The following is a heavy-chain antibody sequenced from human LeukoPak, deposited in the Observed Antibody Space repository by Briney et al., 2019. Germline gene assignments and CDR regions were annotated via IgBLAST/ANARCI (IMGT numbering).Heavy chain of an antibody. CDR3: AKDKGYDILTGYYSGD. D-gene: IGHD3-9*01. V-gene: IGHV3-23*01. Sequence: GGSLRLSCAASGFTFSSYGMSWVRQAPGKGLEWVSAISGSGGSTNHADSVKGRFTISRDNSKNTLFLQMNSLRVEDTAVYYCAKDKGYDILTGYYSGDWGQGTLVTVSS. CDR2: ISGSGGST. CDR1: GFTFSSYG. J-gene: IGHJ4*02.